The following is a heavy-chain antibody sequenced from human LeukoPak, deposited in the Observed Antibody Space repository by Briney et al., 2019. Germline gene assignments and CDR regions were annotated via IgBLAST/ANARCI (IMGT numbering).Heavy chain of an antibody. CDR1: GSPLVTIG. Sequence: GGSRRLSGPPLGSPLVTIGRTWDRRAQARGLGWVAFISFHGSNKNYADSVKGRFTISRDNSKNTVYLQMNSLRAEDTAVYYCAKERGAAAATVYFDYWGQGTQVTVSS. J-gene: IGHJ4*02. V-gene: IGHV3-30*02. CDR2: ISFHGSNK. D-gene: IGHD6-13*01. CDR3: AKERGAAAATVYFDY.